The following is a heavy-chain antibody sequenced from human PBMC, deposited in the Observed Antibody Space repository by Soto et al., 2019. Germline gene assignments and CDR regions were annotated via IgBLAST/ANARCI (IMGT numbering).Heavy chain of an antibody. CDR2: IRSKANSYAT. V-gene: IGHV3-73*01. Sequence: EVQLVESGGGLVQPGGSLKLSCAASGFTFSGSAMHWVRQASGKGLEWVGRIRSKANSYATAYAASVKGRFTISRDDSKNTAYLQMNSLKTEDTAVYYCSGEGPLSSRDYGMDVWGQGTTVTVSS. J-gene: IGHJ6*02. CDR3: SGEGPLSSRDYGMDV. D-gene: IGHD3-10*01. CDR1: GFTFSGSA.